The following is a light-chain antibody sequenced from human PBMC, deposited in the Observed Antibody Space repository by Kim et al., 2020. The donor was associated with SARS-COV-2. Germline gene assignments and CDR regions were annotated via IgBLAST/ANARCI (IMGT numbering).Light chain of an antibody. J-gene: IGKJ2*03. CDR1: QSFYIW. CDR2: KTS. V-gene: IGKV1-5*03. Sequence: DIQMTQSPSTLSASVGDRVTITCRASQSFYIWLDWYQQKPGKAPKLLIYKTSTLETGVPSRFSGSGSGTEFTLTISNLQPDDSATYYCQQYYSYSYSFGQGTKLEIK. CDR3: QQYYSYSYS.